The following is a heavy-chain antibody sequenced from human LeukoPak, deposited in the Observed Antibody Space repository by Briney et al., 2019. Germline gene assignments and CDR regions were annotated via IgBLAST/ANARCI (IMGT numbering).Heavy chain of an antibody. D-gene: IGHD2-8*01. V-gene: IGHV7-4-1*02. J-gene: IGHJ3*02. Sequence: GASVKVSCKASGYTFTSYAMNWVRQAPGQGLEWMGWINTNTGNPTYAQGFTGRFVFSLDTSVSTAYLQISSLKAEDTAVYYCAKDLEKYCTNGVCYWPIWGQGTMVTVSS. CDR1: GYTFTSYA. CDR2: INTNTGNP. CDR3: AKDLEKYCTNGVCYWPI.